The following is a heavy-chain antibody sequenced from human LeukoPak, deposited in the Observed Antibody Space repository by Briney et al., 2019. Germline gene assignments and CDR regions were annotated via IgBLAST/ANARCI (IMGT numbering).Heavy chain of an antibody. J-gene: IGHJ3*02. CDR1: GGSISSYY. CDR2: INHSGST. D-gene: IGHD3-9*01. V-gene: IGHV4-34*01. Sequence: PSETLSLTCTVSGGSISSYYWSWIRQPPGKGLEWIGEINHSGSTNYNPSLKSRVTISVDTSKNQFSLKLSSVTAADTAVYYCARGGLRYFDWLLPNRGPDAFDIWGQGTMVTVSS. CDR3: ARGGLRYFDWLLPNRGPDAFDI.